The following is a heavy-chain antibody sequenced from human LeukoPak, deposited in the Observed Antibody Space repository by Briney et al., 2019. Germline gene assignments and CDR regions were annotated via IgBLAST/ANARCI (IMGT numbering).Heavy chain of an antibody. CDR3: ARANYSNYDFDY. V-gene: IGHV4-34*01. CDR2: INHSGST. D-gene: IGHD4-11*01. CDR1: GGSFSGYY. Sequence: PSETLSLTCAVYGGSFSGYYWSWIRQPPGKGLEWIGEINHSGSTYYNPSLKSRVTISVDRSKNQFSLKLSSVTAADTAVYYCARANYSNYDFDYWGQGTLVTVSS. J-gene: IGHJ4*02.